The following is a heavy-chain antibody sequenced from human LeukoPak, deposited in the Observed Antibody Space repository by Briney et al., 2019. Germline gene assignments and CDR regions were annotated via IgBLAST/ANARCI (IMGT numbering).Heavy chain of an antibody. CDR2: INPGNGDT. Sequence: ASVKVSCKGSGYTFTNYAIHWVRQAPGQSLEWLGWINPGNGDTKYSQDFQGRVTINTDTSAATAYVELNSLTSEDTAVYYCARERGDGDYGLGYWGQGTLVTVSS. CDR3: ARERGDGDYGLGY. J-gene: IGHJ4*02. CDR1: GYTFTNYA. D-gene: IGHD4-17*01. V-gene: IGHV1-3*01.